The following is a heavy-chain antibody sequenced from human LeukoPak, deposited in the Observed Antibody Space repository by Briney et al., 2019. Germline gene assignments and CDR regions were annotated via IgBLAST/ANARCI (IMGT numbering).Heavy chain of an antibody. D-gene: IGHD4-23*01. CDR1: GYTFTGYY. CDR3: ARATVTLYYFDY. CDR2: INPNSGGT. Sequence: ASVKVSCKTSGYTFTGYYMHWVRQAPGQGLEWMGWINPNSGGTNYAQKFQGRVTMTRDTSISTAYMELSSLRAEDTAVYYCARATVTLYYFDYWGQGTLVTVSS. J-gene: IGHJ4*02. V-gene: IGHV1-2*02.